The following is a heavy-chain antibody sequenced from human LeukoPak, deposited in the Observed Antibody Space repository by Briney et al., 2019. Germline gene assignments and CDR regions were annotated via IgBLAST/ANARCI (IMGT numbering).Heavy chain of an antibody. V-gene: IGHV1-2*02. D-gene: IGHD6-19*01. J-gene: IGHJ6*03. CDR3: ARYGYSSGWYYYYYYMDV. Sequence: ASVKVSCKASGYTFTGYYMHWVRQAPGQGLEWMGWINPNSGGTNYAQKFQGRFTMTRDTSISTAYMELSRLRSDDTAVYYCARYGYSSGWYYYYYYMDVWGKGTTVTVSS. CDR1: GYTFTGYY. CDR2: INPNSGGT.